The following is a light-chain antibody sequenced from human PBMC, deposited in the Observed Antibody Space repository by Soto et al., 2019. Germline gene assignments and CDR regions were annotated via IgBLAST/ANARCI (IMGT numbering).Light chain of an antibody. Sequence: DIQMTQSPSSLSASVGDRVTITCRASQNIFSYLSWYQHKPGKAPELLIYAASSLQSGVPSRFSGCGSGTDFALTISSLQPEDFATFYCQQSYSVPHTFGQGTKLEI. CDR1: QNIFSY. V-gene: IGKV1-39*01. CDR3: QQSYSVPHT. CDR2: AAS. J-gene: IGKJ2*01.